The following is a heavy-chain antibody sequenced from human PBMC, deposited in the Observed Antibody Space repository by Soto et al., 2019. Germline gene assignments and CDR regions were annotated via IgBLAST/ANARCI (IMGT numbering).Heavy chain of an antibody. V-gene: IGHV1-69*13. CDR2: IIPIFGTA. CDR1: GGTFSSYA. CDR3: ASLIAAAGIDY. J-gene: IGHJ4*02. Sequence: SVKVSCKASGGTFSSYAISWVRQAPGQGLEWMGGIIPIFGTANYAQKFQGRVTITADESASTAYMELSSLRSEDTAVYYCASLIAAAGIDYWGQGTLVTVSS. D-gene: IGHD6-13*01.